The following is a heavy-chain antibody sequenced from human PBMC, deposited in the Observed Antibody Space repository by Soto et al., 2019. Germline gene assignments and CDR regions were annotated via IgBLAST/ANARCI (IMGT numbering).Heavy chain of an antibody. J-gene: IGHJ4*02. CDR1: GGSISSSSYY. D-gene: IGHD6-19*01. V-gene: IGHV4-39*01. CDR3: ARHEYSSAPFDY. CDR2: IYYSGST. Sequence: SETLSLTCTVSGGSISSSSYYWGWIRQPPGKGLEWIGSIYYSGSTYYNPSLKSRVTISVDTSKNQFSLKLSSVTAADTAVYYCARHEYSSAPFDYWGQGTLVTVSS.